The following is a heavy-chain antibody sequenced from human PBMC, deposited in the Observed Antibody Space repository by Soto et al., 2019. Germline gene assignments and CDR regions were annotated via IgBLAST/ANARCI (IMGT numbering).Heavy chain of an antibody. Sequence: GGSLRLSCTASGFTFGDYAMSWFRQAPGKGLEWVGFIRSKAYGGTTEYAASVKGRFTISRDDSKSIAYLQMNSLKTEDTAVYYCTRDEFWSGYYTLDAIHIWGQGTMVTVAS. CDR1: GFTFGDYA. CDR2: IRSKAYGGTT. D-gene: IGHD3-3*01. CDR3: TRDEFWSGYYTLDAIHI. J-gene: IGHJ3*02. V-gene: IGHV3-49*03.